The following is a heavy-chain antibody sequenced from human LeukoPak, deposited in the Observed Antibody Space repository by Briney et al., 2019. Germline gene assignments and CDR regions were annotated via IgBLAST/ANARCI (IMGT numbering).Heavy chain of an antibody. V-gene: IGHV1-69*13. D-gene: IGHD6-19*01. CDR3: AKEGRYSSGWYPGTDAFDI. CDR1: GGTFSSYA. J-gene: IGHJ3*02. CDR2: IIPIFGTA. Sequence: GASEKVSCKASGGTFSSYAISWVRQAPGQGLEWMGGIIPIFGTANYAQKFQGRVTITADESTSTAYMELSSLRSEDTAVYYCAKEGRYSSGWYPGTDAFDIWGQGTMVTVSS.